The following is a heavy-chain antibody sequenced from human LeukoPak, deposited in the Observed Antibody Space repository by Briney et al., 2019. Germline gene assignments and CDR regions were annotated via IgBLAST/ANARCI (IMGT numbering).Heavy chain of an antibody. V-gene: IGHV3-30*18. Sequence: PGGSLRLSCAASGFTFSNYGMHWVRQAPGKGLEWVATVSNDGSNEYYTDSVKGRFTISRDNSENTLYLQMSSLRAEDTAVYYCAKDKAILGPTYFDYWGQGTLVTVSS. CDR3: AKDKAILGPTYFDY. J-gene: IGHJ4*02. CDR2: VSNDGSNE. CDR1: GFTFSNYG. D-gene: IGHD1-26*01.